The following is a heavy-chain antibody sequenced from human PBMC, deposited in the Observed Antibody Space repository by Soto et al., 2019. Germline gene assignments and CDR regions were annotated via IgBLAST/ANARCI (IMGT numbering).Heavy chain of an antibody. D-gene: IGHD6-19*01. CDR1: GGTFSSYA. Sequence: QVQLVQSGAEVKKPGSSVKVSCKASGGTFSSYAISWVRQAPGQGLEWMGGIIPIFGTANYAQKFQGRVTITADESTSTSYMGLTSLRSDDTAVYYCARVRIAVAGTSPYGMDVWGQGTTVTVSS. J-gene: IGHJ6*02. V-gene: IGHV1-69*12. CDR3: ARVRIAVAGTSPYGMDV. CDR2: IIPIFGTA.